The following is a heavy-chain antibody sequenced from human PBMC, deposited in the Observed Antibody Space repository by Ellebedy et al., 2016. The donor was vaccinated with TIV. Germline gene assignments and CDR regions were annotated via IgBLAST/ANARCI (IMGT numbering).Heavy chain of an antibody. D-gene: IGHD6-19*01. CDR2: INPSSGYT. V-gene: IGHV1-46*01. CDR1: GYILTSHH. J-gene: IGHJ4*01. CDR3: VRGGAVAGKSWDSLY. Sequence: AASVKVSCKASGYILTSHHMHWVREAPGQGLEWMGVINPSSGYTEYAQKFQGRVTMTRDTSTSTAYRELSSLRSEDTAGYYCVRGGAVAGKSWDSLYWGHGTLVTVSS.